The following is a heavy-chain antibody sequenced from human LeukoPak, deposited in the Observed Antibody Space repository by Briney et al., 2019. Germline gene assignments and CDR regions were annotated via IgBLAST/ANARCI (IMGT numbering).Heavy chain of an antibody. CDR2: ISYDGSNK. V-gene: IGHV3-30*18. J-gene: IGHJ6*03. CDR3: AKGPSIWFGAEPRSYYMDV. D-gene: IGHD3-10*01. Sequence: GGSLRLSCAASGFTFSSYGMHWVRQAPGKGLEWVAVISYDGSNKYYADSVKGRFTISRDNSKNTLYLQMNSLRAEDTAVYYCAKGPSIWFGAEPRSYYMDVWGKGTTVTISS. CDR1: GFTFSSYG.